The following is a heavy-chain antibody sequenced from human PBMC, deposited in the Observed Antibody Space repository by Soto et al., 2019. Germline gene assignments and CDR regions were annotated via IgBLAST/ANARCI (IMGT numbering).Heavy chain of an antibody. J-gene: IGHJ4*02. CDR1: GFTFSSYS. D-gene: IGHD2-15*01. V-gene: IGHV3-21*01. CDR2: ISSSSSYI. CDR3: ARKGSSGGSSFDY. Sequence: GESLKISCAASGFTFSSYSMNWVRQAPGKGLEWVSSISSSSSYIYYADSVKGRFTISRDNAKNSLYLQMNSLRAEDTAVYYCARKGSSGGSSFDYWGQGTLVTVSS.